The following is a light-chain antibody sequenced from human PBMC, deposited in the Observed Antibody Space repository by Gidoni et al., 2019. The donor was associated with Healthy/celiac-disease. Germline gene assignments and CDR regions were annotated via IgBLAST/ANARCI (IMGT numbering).Light chain of an antibody. CDR3: YSTDSRGV. J-gene: IGLJ2*01. CDR1: ALPKKY. Sequence: SYELTQPPSVSVSPGQTARITCSGDALPKKYAYWYQQKSGQAPVLVIYEDSKLPSGIPERFSGSSSGTMATLTISGAQVEDEADYYCYSTDSRGVFGGGTKLTVL. V-gene: IGLV3-10*01. CDR2: EDS.